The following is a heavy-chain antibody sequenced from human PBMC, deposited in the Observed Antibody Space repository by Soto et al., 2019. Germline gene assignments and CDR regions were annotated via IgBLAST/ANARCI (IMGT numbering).Heavy chain of an antibody. CDR2: IFRRGTAETA. CDR3: ARDLRGTSAFDI. J-gene: IGHJ3*02. CDR1: GDSVTNTF. V-gene: IGHV4-59*02. Sequence: QAQLQESGPGLVKPLETLSLTCSVSGDSVTNTFWRWIRQPPGKGLEWIGYIFRRGTAETADYNPSLKSRVTMSLDTSKNQVSLQLSSVTAADTAVYYCARDLRGTSAFDIWGQGALVTVSS.